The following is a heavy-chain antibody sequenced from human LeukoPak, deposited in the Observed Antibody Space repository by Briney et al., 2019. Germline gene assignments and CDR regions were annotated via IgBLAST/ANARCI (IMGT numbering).Heavy chain of an antibody. V-gene: IGHV4-38-2*02. CDR3: ARVLIGLSQITGDYYFDY. CDR2: IYHSGST. CDR1: GYSISSGYY. J-gene: IGHJ4*02. Sequence: SETLSLTCTVSGYSISSGYYWGWIRQPPGKGLEWIGSIYHSGSTYYNPSLKSRVTISVDTSKNQFSLKLSSVTAADTAVYYCARVLIGLSQITGDYYFDYWGQGTLVTVSS. D-gene: IGHD7-27*01.